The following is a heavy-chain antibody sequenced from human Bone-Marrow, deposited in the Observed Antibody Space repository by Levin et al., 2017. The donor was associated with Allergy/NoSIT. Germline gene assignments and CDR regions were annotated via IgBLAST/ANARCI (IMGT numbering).Heavy chain of an antibody. CDR2: ISSSSSYI. D-gene: IGHD6-19*01. CDR1: GFTFSSYS. J-gene: IGHJ3*02. Sequence: GESLKISCAASGFTFSSYSMNWVRQAPGKGLEWVSSISSSSSYIYYADSVKGRFTISRDNAKNSLYLQMNSLRAEDTAVYYCARDLSSSGSDAFDIWGQGTMVTVSS. CDR3: ARDLSSSGSDAFDI. V-gene: IGHV3-21*01.